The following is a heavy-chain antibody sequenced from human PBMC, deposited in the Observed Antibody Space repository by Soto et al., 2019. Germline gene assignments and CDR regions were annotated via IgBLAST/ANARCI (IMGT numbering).Heavy chain of an antibody. CDR1: GFTFSSYA. D-gene: IGHD1-1*01. CDR3: ANGRRWNGMAALDY. CDR2: ILYDGSNK. Sequence: QVQLVESGGGVVQPGRSQRLSCAASGFTFSSYAMHWVRQAPGKGLEWVAVILYDGSNKYYADSVKGRFTISRDNSKNTLNLQMNSLRVEDTAVYYCANGRRWNGMAALDYWGQGTLVTVSS. J-gene: IGHJ4*02. V-gene: IGHV3-30*18.